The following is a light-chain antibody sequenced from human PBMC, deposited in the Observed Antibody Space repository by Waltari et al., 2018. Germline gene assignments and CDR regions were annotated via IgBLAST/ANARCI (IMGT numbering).Light chain of an antibody. CDR1: SGSIASNY. CDR2: EDN. V-gene: IGLV6-57*02. Sequence: NFMLTQPQSVSESPGKTVTVSCTGSSGSIASNYVQCYQQRPGSAPTTVIYEDNQRPSGVPDRFSGSIDSSSNSASLTISGLKIEDEADYYCQSFDSTNVVFGGGTKLTVL. CDR3: QSFDSTNVV. J-gene: IGLJ2*01.